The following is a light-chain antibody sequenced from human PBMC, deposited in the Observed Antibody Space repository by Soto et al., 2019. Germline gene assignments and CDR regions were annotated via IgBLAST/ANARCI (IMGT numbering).Light chain of an antibody. CDR2: GAS. CDR3: QQFDNSPYT. Sequence: EIVMTQSPGTLSLSPGDRATLSCRASQSVSSSYLAWYQQKPGQAPRLLIYGASSRATGIPYRFSGSGSGTDFTLTISRLEPEDFAVYYCQQFDNSPYTFGQGTRLEIK. V-gene: IGKV3-20*01. CDR1: QSVSSSY. J-gene: IGKJ2*01.